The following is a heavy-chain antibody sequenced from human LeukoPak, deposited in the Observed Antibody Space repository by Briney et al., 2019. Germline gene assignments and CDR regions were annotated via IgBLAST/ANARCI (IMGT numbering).Heavy chain of an antibody. CDR2: IKQDGSEK. J-gene: IGHJ4*02. V-gene: IGHV3-7*03. CDR3: AKEETSSSWPYYFDY. Sequence: PAGGSLRLSCAASGFTFSSYWMSWVRQAPGKGLEWVANIKQDGSEKYYVDSVKGRFTISRDNSKNTLYLQMKSLRAEETAEYYCAKEETSSSWPYYFDYWGQGTLVTVSS. D-gene: IGHD6-13*01. CDR1: GFTFSSYW.